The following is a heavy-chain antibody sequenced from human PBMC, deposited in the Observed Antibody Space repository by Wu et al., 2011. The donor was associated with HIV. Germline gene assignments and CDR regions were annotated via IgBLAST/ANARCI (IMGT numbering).Heavy chain of an antibody. Sequence: QVQLVQSGAEVKKPGSSVKVSCKASGGSFSSETISWVRQAPGQGLEWMGGIIPLFGTARYAQKFQDRLTITADKSTTTAYMELSSLRSEDTAVYYCASDSADYYMDVWGKGTTVTVSS. CDR3: ASDSADYYMDV. CDR1: GGSFSSET. V-gene: IGHV1-69*06. CDR2: IIPLFGTA. J-gene: IGHJ6*03.